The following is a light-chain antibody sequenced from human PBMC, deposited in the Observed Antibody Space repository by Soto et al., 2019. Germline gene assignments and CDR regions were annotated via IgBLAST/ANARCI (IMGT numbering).Light chain of an antibody. CDR3: QSYDSSLSGYV. CDR1: SSNIGAGYD. V-gene: IGLV1-40*01. J-gene: IGLJ1*01. CDR2: GNS. Sequence: HSVLTQPPSVSGAPGQRVTISCTGSSSNIGAGYDVHWYQQLPGTAPKLLMYGNSNRPSGVPDRFSGSKSGTSASLAITGLQAEDEADYYCQSYDSSLSGYVFGTGTKVTVL.